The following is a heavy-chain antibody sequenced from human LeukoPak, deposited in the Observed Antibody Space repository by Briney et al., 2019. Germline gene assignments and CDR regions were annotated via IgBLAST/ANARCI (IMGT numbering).Heavy chain of an antibody. CDR2: ISGSVGST. CDR1: GFTFSSYA. Sequence: GGSLRLSCAASGFTFSSYAMSWVRQAPGEGLWWGSAISGSVGSTYYADSVKGRFTISRDNPKNTLYLQRNSLRAEDTAVYYCAKDGDLRDYDFCSGYQNNWFDPWGQGTLVTVSS. V-gene: IGHV3-23*01. D-gene: IGHD3-3*01. CDR3: AKDGDLRDYDFCSGYQNNWFDP. J-gene: IGHJ5*02.